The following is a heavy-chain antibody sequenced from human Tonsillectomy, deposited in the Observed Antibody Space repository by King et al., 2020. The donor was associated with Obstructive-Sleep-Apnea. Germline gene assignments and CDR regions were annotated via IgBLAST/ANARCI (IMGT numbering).Heavy chain of an antibody. J-gene: IGHJ2*01. CDR2: IYSGGST. CDR1: GFTVSSNY. CDR3: AREGRGSYYGWYFDL. Sequence: VQLVESGGGLVQPGGSLRLSCAASGFTVSSNYMSWVRQAPGKGLEWVSVIYSGGSTYYADSVKGRFTISRDNSKNTLYLQMNSLRAEDTAVYYCAREGRGSYYGWYFDLWGRGTLVTVSS. D-gene: IGHD1-26*01. V-gene: IGHV3-66*01.